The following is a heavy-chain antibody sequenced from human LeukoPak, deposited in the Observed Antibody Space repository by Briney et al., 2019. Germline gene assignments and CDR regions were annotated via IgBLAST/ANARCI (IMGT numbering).Heavy chain of an antibody. J-gene: IGHJ4*02. CDR3: AKASAMIVVVSKHFDY. V-gene: IGHV3-23*01. CDR1: GFTFSSYA. CDR2: VSSGSSTI. D-gene: IGHD3-22*01. Sequence: GGSLRLSCAASGFTFSSYAMSWVRQAPGKGLEWVSYVSSGSSTIYYADSVKGRFTISRDNSKNTLYLQMNSLRAEDTAVYYCAKASAMIVVVSKHFDYWGQGTLVTVSS.